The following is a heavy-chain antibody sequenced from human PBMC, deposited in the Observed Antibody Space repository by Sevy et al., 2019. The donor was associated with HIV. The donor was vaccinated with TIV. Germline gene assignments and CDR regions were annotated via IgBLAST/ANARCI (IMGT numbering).Heavy chain of an antibody. Sequence: ASVKVSCKASGGTFSSYAISWVRQAPGQGLEWMGGIIPIFGTANYAQKFQGRVTITADESTSTAYMELSSLRSEDTAVYYCARDSDGYKELGGMDVWGQGTTVTVSS. CDR3: ARDSDGYKELGGMDV. V-gene: IGHV1-69*13. CDR1: GGTFSSYA. D-gene: IGHD2-21*01. J-gene: IGHJ6*02. CDR2: IIPIFGTA.